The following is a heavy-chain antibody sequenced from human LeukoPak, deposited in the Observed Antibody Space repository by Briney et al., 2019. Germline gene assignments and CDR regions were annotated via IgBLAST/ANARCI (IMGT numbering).Heavy chain of an antibody. J-gene: IGHJ4*02. CDR1: GFTFSNAW. Sequence: GGSLRLSCTASGFTFSNAWMSWVRQAPGKGLEWVAFIWYDGSNKYYADSVKGRFTISRDNSENTLYLQMSSLRAEDTALYYCARDSGYGYNTFPTADYWGQGILVTVSS. CDR2: IWYDGSNK. D-gene: IGHD5-24*01. V-gene: IGHV3-33*08. CDR3: ARDSGYGYNTFPTADY.